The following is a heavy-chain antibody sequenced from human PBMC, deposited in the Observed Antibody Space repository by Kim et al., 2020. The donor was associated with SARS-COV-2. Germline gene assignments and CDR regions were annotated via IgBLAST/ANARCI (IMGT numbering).Heavy chain of an antibody. J-gene: IGHJ3*02. D-gene: IGHD3-10*02. V-gene: IGHV3-33*01. CDR1: GFTFSSYG. Sequence: GGSLRLSCAASGFTFSSYGMHWVRQAPGKGLEWVAVIWYDGSNKYYADSVKGRFTISRDNSKNTLYLQMNSLRAEDTAVYYCAREMGELCCDAFDIWGQGTMVTVSS. CDR2: IWYDGSNK. CDR3: AREMGELCCDAFDI.